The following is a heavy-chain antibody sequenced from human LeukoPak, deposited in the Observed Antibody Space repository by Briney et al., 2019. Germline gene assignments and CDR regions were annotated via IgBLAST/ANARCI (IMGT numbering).Heavy chain of an antibody. CDR1: GFTFSFYG. CDR2: IRYDGSNK. D-gene: IGHD3-10*01. V-gene: IGHV3-30*02. Sequence: PGGSLRLSCAASGFTFSFYGMHWVRQAPGKGLEWVAFIRYDGSNKYYADSVKGRFTISRDNPNNTLYLQMNSLRAEDTAVYYCAKDSVVQWFGEFYYMDVWGKGTTVTISS. CDR3: AKDSVVQWFGEFYYMDV. J-gene: IGHJ6*03.